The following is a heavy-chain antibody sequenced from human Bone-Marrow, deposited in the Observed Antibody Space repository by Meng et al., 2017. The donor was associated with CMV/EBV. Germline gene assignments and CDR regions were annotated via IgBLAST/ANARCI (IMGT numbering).Heavy chain of an antibody. D-gene: IGHD2-15*01. CDR3: AKKSGFCSGGSCYSYYYYGMDV. CDR1: GFTFSSYS. J-gene: IGHJ6*02. V-gene: IGHV3-21*01. Sequence: GESLKISCAASGFTFSSYSMNWVRQAPGKGLEWVSSISSSSSYIYYADSVKGRFTISRDNAKNSLYLQMNSLRAEDTAVYYCAKKSGFCSGGSCYSYYYYGMDVWGQGTTVTVSS. CDR2: ISSSSSYI.